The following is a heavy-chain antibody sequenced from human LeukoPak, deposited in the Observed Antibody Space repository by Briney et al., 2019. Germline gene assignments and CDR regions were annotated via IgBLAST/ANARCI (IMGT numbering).Heavy chain of an antibody. CDR1: GYTFRGHY. D-gene: IGHD2-15*01. Sequence: GASVKVSCKASGYTFRGHYIHWVRQAPGQGLEWMGWINPNSGGSNSAQKFQGRVTMTRDTSISTAYMELSRLRSDDTAVYYCARAPRGFCSGGSCFDFWGQGTLVTVSS. J-gene: IGHJ4*02. V-gene: IGHV1-2*02. CDR3: ARAPRGFCSGGSCFDF. CDR2: INPNSGGS.